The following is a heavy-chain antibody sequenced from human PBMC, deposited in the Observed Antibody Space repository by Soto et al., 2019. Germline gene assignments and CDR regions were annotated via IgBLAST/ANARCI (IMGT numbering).Heavy chain of an antibody. CDR3: ARREGPAFVGY. J-gene: IGHJ4*02. CDR2: ISRSSNSI. D-gene: IGHD1-26*01. V-gene: IGHV3-11*04. Sequence: QVQLVESGGGLVKPGGSLRLSCAASGFTFSDYYMSWIRQAPGKGLEWVSYISRSSNSIYYADSVKGRFTISRDNAKNSLCLQMNRLSAEDQAVYYCARREGPAFVGYWGQGALVTVSS. CDR1: GFTFSDYY.